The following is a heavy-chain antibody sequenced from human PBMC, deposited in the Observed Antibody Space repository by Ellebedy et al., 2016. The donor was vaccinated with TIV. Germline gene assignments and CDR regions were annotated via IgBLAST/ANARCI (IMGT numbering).Heavy chain of an antibody. CDR1: GYSISSGYY. V-gene: IGHV4-4*07. D-gene: IGHD3-10*02. Sequence: SETLSLTXTVSGYSISSGYYWGWIRQPAGEGLDWIGRVHTSGTPNYKPSLKSRVTMSIDKSKNQFSLKLNSVTAADTAIYYCARLCSSFSCSGAFDFWGQGILVTVSS. CDR3: ARLCSSFSCSGAFDF. J-gene: IGHJ4*02. CDR2: VHTSGTP.